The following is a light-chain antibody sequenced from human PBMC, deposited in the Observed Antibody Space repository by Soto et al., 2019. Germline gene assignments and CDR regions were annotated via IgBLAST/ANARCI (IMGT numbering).Light chain of an antibody. CDR2: GNS. CDR3: QSYDNSRSGHLV. CDR1: SSNIGAGYD. Sequence: QSVLTQPPSVSGAPGQRVTISCTGSSSNIGAGYDVHWYQQLPGTAPKLLIYGNSNRPSGVPDRFSGSKSGTSASLAITGLQAEDEADYYCQSYDNSRSGHLVFGGGTKLTVL. J-gene: IGLJ2*01. V-gene: IGLV1-40*01.